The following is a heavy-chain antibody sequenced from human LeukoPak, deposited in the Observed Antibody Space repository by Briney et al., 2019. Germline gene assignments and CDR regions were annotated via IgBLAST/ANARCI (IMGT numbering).Heavy chain of an antibody. CDR3: VVGGSPGY. CDR1: GLAFSAYK. Sequence: GGSLRLSCAASGLAFSAYKMRWVRQAPRKGLVWVSRISTDGYTTDYADFVQGRFTASRDNTKNTWSLEMNSLRAEGTAVYYCVVGGSPGYWGQGTLVTVSS. CDR2: ISTDGYTT. V-gene: IGHV3-74*01. J-gene: IGHJ4*02. D-gene: IGHD2-15*01.